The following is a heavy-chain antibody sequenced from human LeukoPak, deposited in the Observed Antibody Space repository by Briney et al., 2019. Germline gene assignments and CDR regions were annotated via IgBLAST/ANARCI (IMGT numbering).Heavy chain of an antibody. CDR2: ISWDGDRT. V-gene: IGHV3-43*01. J-gene: IGHJ4*02. D-gene: IGHD5-24*01. CDR3: AKDRYRRNGYNLEGVHY. CDR1: GFTFDEYT. Sequence: GGSLRLSCVASGFTFDEYTMHWVRQAPGKGLEWVSRISWDGDRTYYADSVKGRFTISRDNSKNSLYLQMNSLRTEDTALYYCAKDRYRRNGYNLEGVHYWGQGTLVTVSS.